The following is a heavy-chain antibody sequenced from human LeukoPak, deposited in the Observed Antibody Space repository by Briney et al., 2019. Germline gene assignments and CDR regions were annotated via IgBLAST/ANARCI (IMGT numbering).Heavy chain of an antibody. CDR2: INPSGGST. D-gene: IGHD6-13*01. V-gene: IGHV1-46*01. Sequence: GASVKVSCKASGYTFTSYYMHWVRQAPGQGLEWMGIINPSGGSTSYAQKFQGRVTMTRDMSTSTVYMELSSLRSEDTAVYYCATTSHLGAAGTGEYYYYYYYMDVWGKGTTVTVSS. CDR1: GYTFTSYY. CDR3: ATTSHLGAAGTGEYYYYYYYMDV. J-gene: IGHJ6*03.